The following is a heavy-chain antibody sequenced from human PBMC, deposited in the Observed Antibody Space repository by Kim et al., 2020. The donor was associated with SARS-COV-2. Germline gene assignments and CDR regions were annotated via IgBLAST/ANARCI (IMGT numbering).Heavy chain of an antibody. CDR1: GGSVSSGSYY. CDR3: AREAYYGSGSHPFDY. CDR2: IYYSGST. Sequence: SETLSLTCTVSGGSVSSGSYYWICIRQPPGKGLEWIGYIYYSGSTNYNPSLKSRVTISVDTSKNQFSLKLSSVTAADTAVYYCAREAYYGSGSHPFDYWGQGTLVTVSS. D-gene: IGHD3-10*01. J-gene: IGHJ4*02. V-gene: IGHV4-61*01.